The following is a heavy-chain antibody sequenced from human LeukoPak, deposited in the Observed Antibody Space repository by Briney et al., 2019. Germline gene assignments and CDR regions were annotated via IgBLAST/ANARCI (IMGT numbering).Heavy chain of an antibody. Sequence: GASVKVSCKASGYTFTGYYMHWVRQAPGQGLEWMGWINPNSGGTNYAQKLQGRVTMTTDTSTSTAYMELRSLRSDDTAVYYCARAAAAGTRALDYWGQGTLVTVSS. CDR1: GYTFTGYY. CDR3: ARAAAAGTRALDY. J-gene: IGHJ4*02. V-gene: IGHV1-2*02. CDR2: INPNSGGT. D-gene: IGHD6-13*01.